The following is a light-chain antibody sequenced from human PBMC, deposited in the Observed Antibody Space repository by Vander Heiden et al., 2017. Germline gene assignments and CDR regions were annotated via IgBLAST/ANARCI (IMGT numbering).Light chain of an antibody. CDR2: GAS. Sequence: EIVLTQSPGTVSLSPGERGTLSARASQSVNKNLLSWYQQKPGQTPRLLIWGASNSHTGIPDRFSGSGSGTDFTLTIRRLEPEDFAVYYCQQYGSSPRTFGQGTKVEIK. CDR1: QSVNKNL. CDR3: QQYGSSPRT. J-gene: IGKJ1*01. V-gene: IGKV3-20*01.